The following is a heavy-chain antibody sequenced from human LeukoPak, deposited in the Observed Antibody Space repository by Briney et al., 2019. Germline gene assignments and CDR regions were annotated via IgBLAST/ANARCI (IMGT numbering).Heavy chain of an antibody. CDR1: GITLSNYG. D-gene: IGHD3-22*01. CDR3: AKRGVVIRVILVGFHKEAYYFDS. J-gene: IGHJ4*02. CDR2: ISGSGSST. V-gene: IGHV3-23*01. Sequence: GGSLRLSCAVSGITLSNYGMSWGRQAPGKGLEWVAGISGSGSSTNYADSVKGQFTISRDNRKNTLYLKMHSLRVENTAVYFCAKRGVVIRVILVGFHKEAYYFDSWGQGALVTVSS.